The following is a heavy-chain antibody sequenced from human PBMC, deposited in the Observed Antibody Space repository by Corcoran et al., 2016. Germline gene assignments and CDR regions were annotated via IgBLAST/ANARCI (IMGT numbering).Heavy chain of an antibody. CDR3: ARERMGVGATSYYYDGMDV. CDR2: IYSGGST. J-gene: IGHJ6*02. D-gene: IGHD1-26*01. Sequence: EVQLVESGGGLIQPGGSLRLSCAASGFTVSSNYMSWVRQAPGKGLEWVAVIYSGGSTYYADSVKGRFTISRDNSKNTLDLKMNSLRAEDTAVYSCARERMGVGATSYYYDGMDVWGQGTTVTVSS. CDR1: GFTVSSNY. V-gene: IGHV3-53*01.